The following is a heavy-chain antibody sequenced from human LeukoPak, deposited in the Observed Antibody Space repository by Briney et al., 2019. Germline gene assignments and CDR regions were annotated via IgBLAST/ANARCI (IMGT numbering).Heavy chain of an antibody. D-gene: IGHD3-16*02. CDR1: GDSISSGSYY. Sequence: ASETLSLTCTVSGDSISSGSYYWGWIRQPPGKGLEWIGSIYYSGSTYYNPSLRDRVTISVDTSNNQFSLELSSVTAADTAVYYCARFVWGGYRYGHYWGQGTLVTVSS. CDR3: ARFVWGGYRYGHY. J-gene: IGHJ4*02. V-gene: IGHV4-39*01. CDR2: IYYSGST.